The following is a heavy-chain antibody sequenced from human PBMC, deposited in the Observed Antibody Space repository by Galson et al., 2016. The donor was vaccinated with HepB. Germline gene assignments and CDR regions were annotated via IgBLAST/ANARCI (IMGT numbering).Heavy chain of an antibody. CDR1: GVSVITRGVG. CDR3: AVDSRDYRYTLFDN. Sequence: PALVKPTQTLTLTCTLSGVSVITRGVGVGWIRQPPGKALEWLALIYGDDEKRCGPSLKSRLTVTKDTSKNQVVLTLTNMDPVDTATYYCAVDSRDYRYTLFDNWGQGTLVTVSS. V-gene: IGHV2-5*05. D-gene: IGHD3-16*02. J-gene: IGHJ4*02. CDR2: IYGDDEK.